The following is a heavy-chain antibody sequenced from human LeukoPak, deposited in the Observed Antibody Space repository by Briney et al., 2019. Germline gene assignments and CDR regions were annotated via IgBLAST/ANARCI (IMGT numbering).Heavy chain of an antibody. Sequence: SETLSLTCAVYGGSFSGYYWSWIRQPPGKGLEWIGEINHSGSTNYNPSLKSRVTISVDTSKNQFSLKLSSVTAADTAVYYCARHRTYCGGDCYSGYYYYYMDVWGKGTTVTISS. CDR2: INHSGST. CDR3: ARHRTYCGGDCYSGYYYYYMDV. D-gene: IGHD2-21*02. V-gene: IGHV4-34*01. CDR1: GGSFSGYY. J-gene: IGHJ6*03.